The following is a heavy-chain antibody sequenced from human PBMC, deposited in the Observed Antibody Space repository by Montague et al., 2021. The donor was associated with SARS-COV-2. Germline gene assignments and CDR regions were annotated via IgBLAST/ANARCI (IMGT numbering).Heavy chain of an antibody. CDR3: ARDRDDYIWGSYENFDY. D-gene: IGHD3-16*01. CDR1: GFTFSSYA. J-gene: IGHJ4*02. Sequence: LRLSCAASGFTFSSYAMHWVRQAPGKGLEWVAVISYDGSNKYYADSVKGRFTISRDNSKNTLYLQMNSLRAEDTAVYYCARDRDDYIWGSYENFDYWGQGTLVTVSS. V-gene: IGHV3-30*04. CDR2: ISYDGSNK.